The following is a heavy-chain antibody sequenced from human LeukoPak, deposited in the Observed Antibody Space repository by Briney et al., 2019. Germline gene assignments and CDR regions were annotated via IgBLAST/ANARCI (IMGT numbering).Heavy chain of an antibody. J-gene: IGHJ4*02. V-gene: IGHV3-74*01. CDR3: ARSNQADDY. D-gene: IGHD1-14*01. CDR2: INPGGSSI. Sequence: GGSLRLSCAASGFTFSSYWMHWVRQVPPKGLVWVARINPGGSSITYADSVKGRFTISRDNAKNTLYLQMDSLRAEDTGVYYCARSNQADDYWGQGTLVTVSS. CDR1: GFTFSSYW.